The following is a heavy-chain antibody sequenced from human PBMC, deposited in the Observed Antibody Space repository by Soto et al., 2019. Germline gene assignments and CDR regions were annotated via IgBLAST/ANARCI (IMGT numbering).Heavy chain of an antibody. CDR2: ISYSGNT. CDR1: GGSITIDSGC. CDR3: VRFWPPPDYNILTIYTDAFDY. Sequence: SETLSVTCSVSGGSITIDSGCWGWIRQSPEKGLEWIASISYSGNTYYNPTLKSRVSISVDTSKSHFSLRLSSVTAADAAVYYCVRFWPPPDYNILTIYTDAFDYWGQGTLVTVSS. J-gene: IGHJ4*02. V-gene: IGHV4-39*01. D-gene: IGHD3-9*01.